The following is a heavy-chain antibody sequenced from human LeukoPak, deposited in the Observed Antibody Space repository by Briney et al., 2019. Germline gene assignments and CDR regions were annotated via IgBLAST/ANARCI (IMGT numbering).Heavy chain of an antibody. CDR2: ISSKANSYAT. J-gene: IGHJ6*03. Sequence: PGGSLRLSCAASGFTFSGSAMHWVRQASGKGLEWVSRISSKANSYATAYAASVKGRFTISRDDSKNTAYLQMNSLKTEDTAVYYCTRPVVRTQNYYYMDVWGKGTTVTVSS. CDR1: GFTFSGSA. CDR3: TRPVVRTQNYYYMDV. V-gene: IGHV3-73*01. D-gene: IGHD3-10*01.